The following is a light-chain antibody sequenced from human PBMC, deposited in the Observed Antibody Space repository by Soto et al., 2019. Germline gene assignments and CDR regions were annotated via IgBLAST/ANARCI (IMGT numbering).Light chain of an antibody. CDR3: CSYAAPSTFV. CDR2: GVT. Sequence: QSALTQPASVSGSPGQSITISCTGTSSDVGSYNLVSWYQHHPGKAPKLMIYGVTQRPSGVSNRFSGSKSGNTASLTISGLQAEDEAEYYCCSYAAPSTFVFGTGTKVPS. J-gene: IGLJ1*01. CDR1: SSDVGSYNL. V-gene: IGLV2-23*02.